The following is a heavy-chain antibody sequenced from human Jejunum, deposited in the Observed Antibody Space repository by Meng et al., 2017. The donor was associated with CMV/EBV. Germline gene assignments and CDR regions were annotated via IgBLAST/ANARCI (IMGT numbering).Heavy chain of an antibody. CDR3: VHRLIGIGSWNVGYFDY. CDR2: IYWDDDN. V-gene: IGHV2-5*02. CDR1: RSGFG. Sequence: RSGFGGGWIRQSPGKALECLAIIYWDDDNRYSPSLKSRLTVTKDISKNEVVLTMTNMDPLDTGTYFCVHRLIGIGSWNVGYFDYWGQGALVTVSS. J-gene: IGHJ4*02. D-gene: IGHD1-1*01.